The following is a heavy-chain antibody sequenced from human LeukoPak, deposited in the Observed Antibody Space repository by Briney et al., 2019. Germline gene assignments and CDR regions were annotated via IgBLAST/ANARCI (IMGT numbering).Heavy chain of an antibody. CDR3: ARARNYYDSSGYYYEGDAFDI. Sequence: ASVKVFCKAFGYTFTSYDINRVRQAPGQGLEWMGWMNPNSGNTGYAQKFQGRVTMTRNNTSIRTAYMELSSLRSEDTAVYFCARARNYYDSSGYYYEGDAFDIWGQGTMVTVSS. J-gene: IGHJ3*02. CDR1: GYTFTSYD. V-gene: IGHV1-8*01. D-gene: IGHD3-22*01. CDR2: MNPNSGNT.